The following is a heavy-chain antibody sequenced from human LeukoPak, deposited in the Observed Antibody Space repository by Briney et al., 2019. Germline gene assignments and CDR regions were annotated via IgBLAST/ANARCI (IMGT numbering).Heavy chain of an antibody. V-gene: IGHV1-2*02. Sequence: ASVKVSCKASGYTFTGYYMHWVRQAPGQGLEWMGWINPNSGGTNYAQKFQGRVTMTRDTSISTAYMELSRLRSDDTAVYYCARGRIARNPFFDYWGQGTLVTVSS. CDR2: INPNSGGT. D-gene: IGHD1-14*01. CDR3: ARGRIARNPFFDY. J-gene: IGHJ4*02. CDR1: GYTFTGYY.